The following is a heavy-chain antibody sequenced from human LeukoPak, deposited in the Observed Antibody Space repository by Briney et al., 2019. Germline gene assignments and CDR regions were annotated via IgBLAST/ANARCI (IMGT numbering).Heavy chain of an antibody. CDR3: ARRPYYFGSGSPTPAWFDP. J-gene: IGHJ5*02. Sequence: PSETLSLTCTVSGGSISSGGYYWSWIRQHPGKGLEWIGYIYYSGSTYYNPSLKSRVTISVDTSKNQFSLKPSSVTAADTAVYYCARRPYYFGSGSPTPAWFDPWGQGTLVTVSS. CDR1: GGSISSGGYY. V-gene: IGHV4-31*03. D-gene: IGHD3-10*01. CDR2: IYYSGST.